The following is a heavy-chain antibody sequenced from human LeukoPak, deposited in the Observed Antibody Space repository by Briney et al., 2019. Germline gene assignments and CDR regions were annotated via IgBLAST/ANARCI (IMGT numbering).Heavy chain of an antibody. Sequence: GRSLRLSCTASGFTFSSYAMHWVRRAPGKGLEWVAVIWYDGSNKYYPDSVKGRFTISRDNSKNTLYLQMNSLRAEDTAVYYCAKGGSGSYYGIGYWGQGTLVTVSS. CDR3: AKGGSGSYYGIGY. J-gene: IGHJ4*02. CDR2: IWYDGSNK. D-gene: IGHD1-26*01. V-gene: IGHV3-33*06. CDR1: GFTFSSYA.